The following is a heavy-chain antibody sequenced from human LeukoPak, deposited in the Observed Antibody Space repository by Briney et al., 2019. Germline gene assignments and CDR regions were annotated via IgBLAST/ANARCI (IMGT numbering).Heavy chain of an antibody. D-gene: IGHD3-10*02. V-gene: IGHV3-11*04. CDR3: AELGITMIGGV. Sequence: GGSLRLSCAASGFTFSDYYMSWIRQAPGKGLEWLSYISNSGGTIYYADSVKGRFTISRDNAKSSLYLQMNSLRAEDTAVYYCAELGITMIGGVWGKGTTVTISS. J-gene: IGHJ6*04. CDR2: ISNSGGTI. CDR1: GFTFSDYY.